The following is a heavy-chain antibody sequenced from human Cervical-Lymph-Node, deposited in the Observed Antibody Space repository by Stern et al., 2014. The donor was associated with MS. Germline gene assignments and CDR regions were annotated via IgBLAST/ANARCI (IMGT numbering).Heavy chain of an antibody. CDR2: IYYSGST. J-gene: IGHJ5*02. CDR3: ARGGGGWDWFDP. CDR1: GGSISSYY. V-gene: IGHV4-59*01. D-gene: IGHD6-19*01. Sequence: QLQLQESGPGLVKPSETLSLTCTVSGGSISSYYWSWIRQPPGKGLEWIGYIYYSGSTNYNPSLKSQVTISVDTSKNQFSLKLSSVTAADTAVYYCARGGGGWDWFDPWGQGTLVTVSS.